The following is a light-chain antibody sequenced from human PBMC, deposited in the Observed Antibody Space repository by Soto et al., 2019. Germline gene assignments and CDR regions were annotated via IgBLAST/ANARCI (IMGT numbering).Light chain of an antibody. Sequence: EIVMTQSPATLSVSAGDSETLSCQASQSVSSNLAWYQQKPGQAPRLLIYGASTRATGIPARFSGSGSGTEFTLTIISLQSEDFAVYYCQQYNNWPPITFGQGTRLEIK. J-gene: IGKJ5*01. CDR2: GAS. V-gene: IGKV3-15*01. CDR3: QQYNNWPPIT. CDR1: QSVSSN.